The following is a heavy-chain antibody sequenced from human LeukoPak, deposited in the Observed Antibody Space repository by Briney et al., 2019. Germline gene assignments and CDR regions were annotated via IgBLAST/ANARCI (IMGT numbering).Heavy chain of an antibody. Sequence: SETLSLTCTVSRGSISSYYWSWIRQPPGKGLEWIGYIYYTGSTNYNPSLKSRVTISVDTSKNQFYLKLSSVTAADTAMYYCARGGGDYVSSLLDYWGQGTLVTVSS. CDR1: RGSISSYY. CDR2: IYYTGST. V-gene: IGHV4-59*01. CDR3: ARGGGDYVSSLLDY. D-gene: IGHD4-17*01. J-gene: IGHJ4*02.